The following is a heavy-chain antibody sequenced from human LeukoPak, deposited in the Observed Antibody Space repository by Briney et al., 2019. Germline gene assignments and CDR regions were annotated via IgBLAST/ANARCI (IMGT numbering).Heavy chain of an antibody. V-gene: IGHV4-59*11. D-gene: IGHD3-22*01. Sequence: KSSETLSLTCTVSGGSLSGHYWSWVWQPPGKRLEWIGYVSYTGRTKYNPSLQSRVTISIDTSKSQFSLKLTSVTSADTAVYSCARLLDNDISGDPDTFDVWGQGTTVIVSS. CDR2: VSYTGRT. CDR3: ARLLDNDISGDPDTFDV. CDR1: GGSLSGHY. J-gene: IGHJ3*01.